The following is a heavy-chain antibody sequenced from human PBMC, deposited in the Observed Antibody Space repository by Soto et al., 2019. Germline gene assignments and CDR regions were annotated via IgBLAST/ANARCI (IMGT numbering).Heavy chain of an antibody. CDR2: INPFNGNK. D-gene: IGHD3-22*01. CDR1: GYMFTSYG. V-gene: IGHV1-18*01. J-gene: IGHJ3*02. Sequence: ASVKVSCKASGYMFTSYGISWMRQAPGQGLEWMGWINPFNGNKNYAQKVEDRVTMTTDTSTSIAYMELRSLRSDDTAVYYCARDRGGLGLTMIVVVIRPSDAFDIWGQGTMVTVSS. CDR3: ARDRGGLGLTMIVVVIRPSDAFDI.